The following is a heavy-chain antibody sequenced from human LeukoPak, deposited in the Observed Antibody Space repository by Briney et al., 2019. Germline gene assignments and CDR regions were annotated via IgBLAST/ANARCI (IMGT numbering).Heavy chain of an antibody. J-gene: IGHJ4*02. V-gene: IGHV4-4*02. CDR3: ARADHSMVRGTVHSDY. CDR2: IYYTGSR. Sequence: PSETLSLTCVVSGASISSSDWGSWVRQSPGKGLEWIGEIYYTGSRNYNPSLKSRVAMSVDTSKNQFSLKLSSVTAADTAVYYCARADHSMVRGTVHSDYWGQGTLVTVSS. D-gene: IGHD3-10*01. CDR1: GASISSSDW.